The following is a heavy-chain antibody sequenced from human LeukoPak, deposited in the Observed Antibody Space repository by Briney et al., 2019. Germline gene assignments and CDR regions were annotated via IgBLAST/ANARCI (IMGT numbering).Heavy chain of an antibody. D-gene: IGHD7-27*01. Sequence: SETLSLTCTVSGGSISSSIYYWGWIRQPPGKGLEWIGSIYYSGSAYYNPSLKSRVTISVDTSKNQFSLELASVTAADTAVYSCARHKTGSFDYWGQGTLVTVSS. CDR3: ARHKTGSFDY. V-gene: IGHV4-39*01. J-gene: IGHJ4*02. CDR2: IYYSGSA. CDR1: GGSISSSIYY.